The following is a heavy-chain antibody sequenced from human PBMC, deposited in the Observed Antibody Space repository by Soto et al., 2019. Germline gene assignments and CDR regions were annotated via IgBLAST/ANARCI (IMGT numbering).Heavy chain of an antibody. V-gene: IGHV1-46*04. CDR3: AREQSSGERSGYYPVGYYYGMDG. CDR1: GYTFTSYY. CDR2: INPSGGST. J-gene: IGHJ6*02. D-gene: IGHD3-22*01. Sequence: QVQLVQSGAEVKKPGASVKVSCKASGYTFTSYYMHWVRQAPGQGLEWMGIINPSGGSTSYAQKLQVRVTMSRDCSTRKVNLELSGLRAEGTVVYYCAREQSSGERSGYYPVGYYYGMDGWGQGTTVTVSS.